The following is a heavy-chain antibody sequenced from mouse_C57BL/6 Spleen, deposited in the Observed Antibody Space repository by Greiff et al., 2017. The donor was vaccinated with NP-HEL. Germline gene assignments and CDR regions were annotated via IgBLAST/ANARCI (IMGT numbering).Heavy chain of an antibody. CDR1: GYTFTSYW. CDR2: IDPSDSYT. CDR3: ARPGHYYAMDY. V-gene: IGHV1-50*01. Sequence: QVQLQQPGAELVKPGASVKLSCKASGYTFTSYWMQWVKQRPGQGLEWIGEIDPSDSYTNYNQKFKGKATLTVDTSSSTAYMQLSSLTSEDSAVYYCARPGHYYAMDYWGQGTSVTVSS. J-gene: IGHJ4*01.